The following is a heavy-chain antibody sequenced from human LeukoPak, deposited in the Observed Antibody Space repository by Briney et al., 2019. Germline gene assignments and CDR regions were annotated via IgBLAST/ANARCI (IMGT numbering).Heavy chain of an antibody. CDR3: ARPGRSYGAFDI. J-gene: IGHJ3*02. D-gene: IGHD1-26*01. V-gene: IGHV1-2*02. CDR1: GYDFTKYA. CDR2: IDAGNGGT. Sequence: ASEKVSCKASGYDFTKYAVQWVRQAPGQRLEWMGWIDAGNGGTNYAQHSQGRVTMTRETSISTAYMELSRLRSEDTAVYYCARPGRSYGAFDIWGQGAMVTVSS.